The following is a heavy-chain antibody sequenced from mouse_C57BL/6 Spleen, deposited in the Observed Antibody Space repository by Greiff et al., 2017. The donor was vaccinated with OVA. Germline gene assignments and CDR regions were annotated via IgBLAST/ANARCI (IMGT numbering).Heavy chain of an antibody. CDR1: GYAFSSSW. CDR3: ARSILAYYYGSSSLYAMDY. Sequence: LVESGPELVKPGASVKISCKASGYAFSSSWMNWVKQRPGKGLEWIGRIYPGDGDTNYNGKFKGKATLTADKSSSTAYMQLSSLTSEDSAVYFCARSILAYYYGSSSLYAMDYWGQGTSVTVSS. CDR2: IYPGDGDT. D-gene: IGHD1-1*01. V-gene: IGHV1-82*01. J-gene: IGHJ4*01.